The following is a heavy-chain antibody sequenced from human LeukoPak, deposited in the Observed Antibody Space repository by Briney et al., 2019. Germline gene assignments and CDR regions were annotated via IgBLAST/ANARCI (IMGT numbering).Heavy chain of an antibody. CDR1: GGSISSYY. CDR2: IYYSGST. D-gene: IGHD4-23*01. Sequence: PSETLSLTCTVSGGSISSYYWSWTRQPPGKGLEWIGYIYYSGSTNYNPSLKSRVTISVDTSKNQFSLKLSSVTAADTAVYYCARVYGGNSLGYWGQGTLVTVSS. J-gene: IGHJ4*02. V-gene: IGHV4-59*01. CDR3: ARVYGGNSLGY.